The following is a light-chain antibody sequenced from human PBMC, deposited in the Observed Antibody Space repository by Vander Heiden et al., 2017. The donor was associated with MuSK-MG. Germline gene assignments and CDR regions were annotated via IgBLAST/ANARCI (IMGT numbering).Light chain of an antibody. J-gene: IGKJ1*01. CDR3: LQDFDYPRT. CDR2: SAS. Sequence: ALLTTPSPFFLYAFVGDRVIITCRTSQGIGDALGWYQQKPGQAPKLLIYSASTLQNAVPSRFSGSGSGTDFTLTINNLQPEDFATYYCLQDFDYPRTFGQGTKV. CDR1: QGIGDA. V-gene: IGKV1-6*01.